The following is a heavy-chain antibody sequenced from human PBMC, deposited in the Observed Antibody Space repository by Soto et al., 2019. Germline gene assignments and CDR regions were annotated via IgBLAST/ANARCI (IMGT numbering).Heavy chain of an antibody. D-gene: IGHD2-2*01. CDR2: IYYSGST. J-gene: IGHJ6*03. CDR1: GGSISSYY. V-gene: IGHV4-59*01. CDR3: ARETDIVVVPAAMSAYYYYYYMDV. Sequence: SETLSLTCTVSGGSISSYYWSWIRQPPGKGLEWIGYIYYSGSTNYNPSLKSRVTISVDTSKNQFSLKLSPVTAADTAVYYCARETDIVVVPAAMSAYYYYYYMDVWGKGTTVTVSS.